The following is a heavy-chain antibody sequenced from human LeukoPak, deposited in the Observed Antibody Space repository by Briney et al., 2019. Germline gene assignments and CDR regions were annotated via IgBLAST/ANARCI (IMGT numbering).Heavy chain of an antibody. CDR3: ARGGGYCSGGSCYSLDY. D-gene: IGHD2-15*01. CDR1: GGSFSGYY. V-gene: IGHV4-34*01. CDR2: INHSGST. J-gene: IGHJ4*02. Sequence: SETLSLTCAVYGGSFSGYYWSWIRQPPGKGLEWIGEINHSGSTNYNPSLKSRVTISVDTSKNQFSLKLSSVAAADTAVYYCARGGGYCSGGSCYSLDYWGQGTLVTVSS.